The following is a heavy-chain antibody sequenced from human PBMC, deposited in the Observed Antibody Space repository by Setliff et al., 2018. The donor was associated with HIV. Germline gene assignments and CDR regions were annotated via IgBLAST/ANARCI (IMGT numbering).Heavy chain of an antibody. CDR2: ISAYNGHT. CDR1: GYIFTSFG. CDR3: ARDDYSNSNPNYFDH. V-gene: IGHV1-18*01. J-gene: IGHJ4*02. Sequence: ASVKVSCKASGYIFTSFGVSWVRQAPGQGLEWMGWISAYNGHTKYAQKIQGRVTTTTDTSTSTAYMDLRGLTSDDTAVYYCARDDYSNSNPNYFDHWGQGTLVTVSS. D-gene: IGHD4-4*01.